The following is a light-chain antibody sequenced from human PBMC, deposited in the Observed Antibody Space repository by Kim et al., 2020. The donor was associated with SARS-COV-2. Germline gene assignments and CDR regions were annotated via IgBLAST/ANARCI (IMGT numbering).Light chain of an antibody. Sequence: DIQMTQSPSTLSASVGDRVTITCRASQSISSWLAWYQQKPGKAPKLLIYKASSLESGVPSRFSGSGSGTAFTLTISSLQPDDFATYYCQQYNSYPWTFGQGTKVDIK. CDR3: QQYNSYPWT. V-gene: IGKV1-5*03. CDR2: KAS. CDR1: QSISSW. J-gene: IGKJ1*01.